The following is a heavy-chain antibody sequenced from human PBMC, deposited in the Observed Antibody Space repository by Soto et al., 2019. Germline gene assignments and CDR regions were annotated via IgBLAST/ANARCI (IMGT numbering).Heavy chain of an antibody. CDR2: IYYSGST. CDR1: GGSISSSSYY. Sequence: KPSETLSLTCTVSGGSISSSSYYWGWIRQPPGKGLEWIGSIYYSGSTYYNPSLKSRVTISVDTSKNQFSLKLSSVTAADTAVYYCARFEDIVVVPAALHFYYYYGMDVWCQGTTVTVSS. V-gene: IGHV4-39*01. CDR3: ARFEDIVVVPAALHFYYYYGMDV. D-gene: IGHD2-2*01. J-gene: IGHJ6*02.